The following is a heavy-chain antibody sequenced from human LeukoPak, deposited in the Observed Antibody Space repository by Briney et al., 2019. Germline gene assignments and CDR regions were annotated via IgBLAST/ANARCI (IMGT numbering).Heavy chain of an antibody. Sequence: GGSLTLSCAASGFTFSEAWMSWVRQAPGKGLEWVGRIKSKTNGGTTGYAAPVRGRFTISRDDSKNTLYLQMNSLKTEDTAVYYCTTSTRTLDYFDYWGQGTLVTVSS. CDR3: TTSTRTLDYFDY. J-gene: IGHJ4*02. D-gene: IGHD1-1*01. V-gene: IGHV3-15*01. CDR2: IKSKTNGGTT. CDR1: GFTFSEAW.